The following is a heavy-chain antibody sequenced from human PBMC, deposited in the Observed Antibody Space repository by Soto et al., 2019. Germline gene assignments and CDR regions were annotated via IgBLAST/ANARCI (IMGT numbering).Heavy chain of an antibody. J-gene: IGHJ4*02. V-gene: IGHV3-30-3*01. D-gene: IGHD3-22*01. CDR2: ISYDGSNK. CDR3: AREGGSGYYLDY. CDR1: GFTFSSYA. Sequence: QVQLVESGGGVVQPGRSLRLSCAASGFTFSSYAMHWVRQAPGKGLEWVAVISYDGSNKYYADSVKGRFTISRDNSKNTLYLQMNSLRAEDTAVYYCAREGGSGYYLDYWGQGTLVTDSS.